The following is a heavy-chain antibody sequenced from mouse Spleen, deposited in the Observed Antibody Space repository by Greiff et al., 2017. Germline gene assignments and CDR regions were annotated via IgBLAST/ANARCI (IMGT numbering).Heavy chain of an antibody. Sequence: EVQLQESGPELVKPGASVKISCKASGYSFTGYNMNWVKQSPGQSLEWIGNIDPCCGSTNYNQKFKGKATLTVDKSSSTAYMQLNSLTSEDSAVYYCARSSLDYWGQGTTVTVSS. CDR2: IDPCCGST. CDR1: GYSFTGYN. CDR3: ARSSLDY. V-gene: IGHV1-42*01. D-gene: IGHD1-1*01. J-gene: IGHJ4*01.